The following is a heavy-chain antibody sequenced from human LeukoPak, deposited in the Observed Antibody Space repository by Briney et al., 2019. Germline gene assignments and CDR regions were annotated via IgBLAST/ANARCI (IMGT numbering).Heavy chain of an antibody. Sequence: GGSLRLSCAASGFTFDDYAMHWVRQAPGKGLEWVSGISWNSGSIGYADSVKGRFTISRDNAKNSLYLQMNSLRAEDTALYYCAKGGYSYDYYFDYWGQGTLVTVSS. CDR2: ISWNSGSI. V-gene: IGHV3-9*01. CDR1: GFTFDDYA. CDR3: AKGGYSYDYYFDY. J-gene: IGHJ4*02. D-gene: IGHD5-18*01.